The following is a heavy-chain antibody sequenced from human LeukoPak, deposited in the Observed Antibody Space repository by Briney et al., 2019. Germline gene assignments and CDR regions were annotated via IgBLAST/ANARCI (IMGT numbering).Heavy chain of an antibody. V-gene: IGHV4-31*11. CDR3: ARGRVNWFDP. D-gene: IGHD3-3*01. CDR2: IYYSGST. J-gene: IGHJ5*02. Sequence: PSETLSLTCAVSGGSISSGGYSWSWIRQPPGKGLEWIGYIYYSGSTYYSPSLKSRVTISVDTSKNQFSLKLSSVTAADTAVYYCARGRVNWFDPWGQGTLVTVSS. CDR1: GGSISSGGYS.